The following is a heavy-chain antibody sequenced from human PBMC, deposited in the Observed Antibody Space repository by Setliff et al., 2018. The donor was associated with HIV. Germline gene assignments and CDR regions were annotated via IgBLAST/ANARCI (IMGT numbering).Heavy chain of an antibody. J-gene: IGHJ5*02. D-gene: IGHD1-26*01. V-gene: IGHV3-23*01. CDR2: FSASGASI. CDR3: AKGHTGSYHGNWFDA. Sequence: PGGSLRLSCTASGSTFGSYAMTWVRQSPGRGLEWVSSFSASGASIYYGDSVKGRFTISRDNSKNTLSLQMSSLRAEDTAFYYCAKGHTGSYHGNWFDAWGPGTLVTVSS. CDR1: GSTFGSYA.